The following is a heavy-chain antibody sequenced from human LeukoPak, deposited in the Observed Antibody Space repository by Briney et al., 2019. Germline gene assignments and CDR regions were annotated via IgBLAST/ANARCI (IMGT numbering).Heavy chain of an antibody. CDR3: AKMGVRTLLTDIVVGPTADDYLDS. D-gene: IGHD2-21*01. CDR1: GYTFISYG. CDR2: VSPFSHET. Sequence: ASVNVSCKASGYTFISYGIGWVRQAPGQGLEWMGWVSPFSHETNYVEKIQGRVTMTTDRSANTAYMELRSLTSGDTAVYYCAKMGVRTLLTDIVVGPTADDYLDSWGQGTLVTVSS. V-gene: IGHV1-18*01. J-gene: IGHJ4*02.